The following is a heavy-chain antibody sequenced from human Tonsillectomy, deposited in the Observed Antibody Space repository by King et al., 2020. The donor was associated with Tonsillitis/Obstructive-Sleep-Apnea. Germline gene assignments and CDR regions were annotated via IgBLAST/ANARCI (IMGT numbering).Heavy chain of an antibody. V-gene: IGHV1-2*04. Sequence: QLVQSGAEVKKPGASVKVSCKASGYTFTGYNMHWVRQAPGQGLEWMGWINPNSGGTNYAQKFQGWVTMTRDTSISTAYMELSRLRSDDTAVYYCARGPGYYYDSSGYYYWGQGTLVTVSS. J-gene: IGHJ4*02. CDR2: INPNSGGT. CDR1: GYTFTGYN. D-gene: IGHD3-22*01. CDR3: ARGPGYYYDSSGYYY.